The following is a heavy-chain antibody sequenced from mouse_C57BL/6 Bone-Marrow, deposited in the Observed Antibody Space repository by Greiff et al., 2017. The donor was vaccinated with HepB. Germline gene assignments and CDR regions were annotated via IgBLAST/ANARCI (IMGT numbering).Heavy chain of an antibody. V-gene: IGHV14-3*01. CDR1: GFNIKNTY. CDR2: IDPANGNT. CDR3: ARSRGLYDYETWFAY. Sequence: EVQLQESVAELVRPGASVKLSCTASGFNIKNTYMHWVKQRPEQGLEWIGRIDPANGNTKYAPKFQGKATITADTSSNTAYLQLSSLTSEDTAIYYCARSRGLYDYETWFAYWGQGTLVTVSA. D-gene: IGHD2-4*01. J-gene: IGHJ3*01.